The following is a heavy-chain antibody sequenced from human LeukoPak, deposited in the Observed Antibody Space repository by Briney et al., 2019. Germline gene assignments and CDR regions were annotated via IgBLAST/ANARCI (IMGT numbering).Heavy chain of an antibody. Sequence: PSETLSLTCAVYGGSFSGYYWSWIRQPPGKGLEWIGEINHSGSTNYNPSLKSRVTISVDTSKNQFSLKLSSVTAADTAVYYCARGCITMVRGVILGNVYYYYYGMDVWGQGTTVTVSS. CDR2: INHSGST. CDR1: GGSFSGYY. V-gene: IGHV4-34*01. CDR3: ARGCITMVRGVILGNVYYYYYGMDV. D-gene: IGHD3-10*01. J-gene: IGHJ6*02.